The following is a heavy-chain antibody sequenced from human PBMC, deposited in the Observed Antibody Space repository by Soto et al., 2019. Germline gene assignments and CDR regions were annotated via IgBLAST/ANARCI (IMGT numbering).Heavy chain of an antibody. J-gene: IGHJ4*02. V-gene: IGHV1-69*09. CDR1: GGTFVRHV. Sequence: QVQLVQAGAEVKKPESSVKVSCKTSGGTFVRHVISWVRQAPGQGPEWMGKINPISGIPNYAQKFQDRVTFTADTDSSTAYMELSSLRSDDTDVYYCATPACAATWCSPSHNLDHWGQGTLVTVSS. CDR3: ATPACAATWCSPSHNLDH. CDR2: INPISGIP. D-gene: IGHD2-2*01.